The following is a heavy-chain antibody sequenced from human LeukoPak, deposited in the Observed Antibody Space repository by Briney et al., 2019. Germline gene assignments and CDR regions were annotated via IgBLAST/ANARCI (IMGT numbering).Heavy chain of an antibody. J-gene: IGHJ5*01. CDR1: GYTFTSNY. D-gene: IGHD6-13*01. CDR3: ARGFGSSWFDY. CDR2: INSKSGAT. Sequence: GASVKVSCKASGYTFTSNYMHWVRQAPGQGLEWMGRINSKSGATSYAQTFQGRVTMTRDTSITTAYMELSGLRSDDTAVYYCARGFGSSWFDYWGQGTLVTVSS. V-gene: IGHV1-2*02.